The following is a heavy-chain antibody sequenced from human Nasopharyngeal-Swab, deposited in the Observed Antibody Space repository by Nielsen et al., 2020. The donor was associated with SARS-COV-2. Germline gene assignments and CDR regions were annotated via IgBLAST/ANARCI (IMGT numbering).Heavy chain of an antibody. J-gene: IGHJ4*02. V-gene: IGHV3-9*01. D-gene: IGHD3-3*01. CDR2: ISWNSGSI. CDR3: AKIGTGRSGYRYFDY. CDR1: GFTFDDYA. Sequence: GGSLRLSCAASGFTFDDYAMHWVRHAPGPGLEWVSGISWNSGSIGYADSVKGRFTISRDNAKNSLYLQMNSLRAEDTALYYCAKIGTGRSGYRYFDYWGQGTLVTVSS.